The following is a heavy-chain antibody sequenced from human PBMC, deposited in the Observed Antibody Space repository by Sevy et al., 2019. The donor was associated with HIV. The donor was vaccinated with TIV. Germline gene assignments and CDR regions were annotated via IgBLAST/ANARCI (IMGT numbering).Heavy chain of an antibody. CDR3: AKHRDTLAAAAYLDH. CDR1: GFTFSQYG. J-gene: IGHJ4*02. V-gene: IGHV3-30*02. CDR2: IRYDGSTK. D-gene: IGHD6-13*01. Sequence: GGCLRLSCAATGFTFSQYGMEWVRQAPGKGLEWVAFIRYDGSTKYYADSVKGRFTISRDNSKNMLYLQMNSLRPEDTALPYCAKHRDTLAAAAYLDHWGQGTLVTVSS.